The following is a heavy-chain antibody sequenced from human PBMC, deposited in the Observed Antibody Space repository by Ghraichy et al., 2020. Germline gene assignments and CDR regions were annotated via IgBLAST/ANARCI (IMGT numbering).Heavy chain of an antibody. Sequence: GESLNISCAASGFTFSSYAMSWVRQAPGKGLEWVSGIGGSGTSTYYTDSVKGRFTISRDNSKNTLYLQMNSLRTEDTAVYYCAKGPGNYVGWFDPWGQGTLVTVSS. V-gene: IGHV3-23*01. J-gene: IGHJ5*02. CDR2: IGGSGTST. CDR1: GFTFSSYA. D-gene: IGHD1-7*01. CDR3: AKGPGNYVGWFDP.